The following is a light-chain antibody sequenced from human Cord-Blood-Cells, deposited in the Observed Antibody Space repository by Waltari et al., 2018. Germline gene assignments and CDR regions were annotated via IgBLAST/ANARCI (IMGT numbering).Light chain of an antibody. Sequence: EIVLTQSPGTLSLSPGERATLSCRASQSVSSSYLAWYQQKPGQAPRLLIYGASSRATGIPDRFSGSGSGTDFTLTISSLQSEDFAVYYCQQYNNWPQTFGQGTKLEIK. V-gene: IGKV3-20*01. CDR1: QSVSSSY. CDR3: QQYNNWPQT. CDR2: GAS. J-gene: IGKJ2*01.